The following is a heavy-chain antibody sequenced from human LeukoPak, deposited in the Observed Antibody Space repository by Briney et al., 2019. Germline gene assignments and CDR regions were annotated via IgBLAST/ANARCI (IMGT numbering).Heavy chain of an antibody. J-gene: IGHJ4*02. Sequence: ASETLSLTCTVSGGSISSSSYYWGWIRQPPGKGLEWIGEINQSGSTNYNPSLKSRVTISVDTSKNQFSLKLSSVTAADTAVYYCARGLPDGDRRFRQGFTRIGYFDYWGQGTLVTVSS. CDR2: INQSGST. CDR3: ARGLPDGDRRFRQGFTRIGYFDY. D-gene: IGHD4-17*01. CDR1: GGSISSSSYY. V-gene: IGHV4-39*07.